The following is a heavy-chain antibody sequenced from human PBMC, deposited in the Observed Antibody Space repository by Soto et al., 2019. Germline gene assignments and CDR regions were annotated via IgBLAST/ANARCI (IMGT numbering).Heavy chain of an antibody. D-gene: IGHD6-13*01. CDR3: AKGLINGRWYAAD. CDR1: GFTFSSCF. V-gene: IGHV3-23*01. CDR2: ITDSGSGT. Sequence: GGSLRLSCGASGFTFSSCFMSWVRQAPGKGLEWVSCITDSGSGTYYADSVKGRFTISRDNSKNTMYLQMNNLRVEDTGVYYCAKGLINGRWYAADWGQGTLVTVSS. J-gene: IGHJ4*02.